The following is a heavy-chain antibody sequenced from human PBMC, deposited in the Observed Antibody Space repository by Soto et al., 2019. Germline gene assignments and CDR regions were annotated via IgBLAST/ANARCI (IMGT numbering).Heavy chain of an antibody. D-gene: IGHD3-3*01. CDR1: GGTFSSYT. Sequence: ASVNVSCKASGGTFSSYTISWVRQAPGQGLEWMGGIIPIFGTANYAQKFQGRVTITADESTSTAYMELSSLRSEDTAVYYCARVEYDFWSGSPPMNWFDPWGQGTLVTVSS. V-gene: IGHV1-69*13. J-gene: IGHJ5*02. CDR2: IIPIFGTA. CDR3: ARVEYDFWSGSPPMNWFDP.